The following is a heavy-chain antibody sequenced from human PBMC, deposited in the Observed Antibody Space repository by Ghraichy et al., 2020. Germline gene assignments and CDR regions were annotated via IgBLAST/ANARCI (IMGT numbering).Heavy chain of an antibody. D-gene: IGHD3-22*01. CDR1: GFTFSSYW. CDR2: IKQDGSEK. J-gene: IGHJ4*02. V-gene: IGHV3-7*01. Sequence: GSLRLSCAASGFTFSSYWMRWVRQAPGKGLEWVANIKQDGSEKYYVDSVKGRFTISRDNAKNSLYLQMNSLRAEDTAVYYCARDGTYDSSGYYAPYYFDYWGQGTLVTVSS. CDR3: ARDGTYDSSGYYAPYYFDY.